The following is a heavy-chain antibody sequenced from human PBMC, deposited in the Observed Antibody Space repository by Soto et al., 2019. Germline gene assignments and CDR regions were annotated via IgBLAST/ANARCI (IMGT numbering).Heavy chain of an antibody. D-gene: IGHD2-2*01. J-gene: IGHJ6*02. Sequence: EVQLLESGGDLVQPGGSLRLSCAASGFIFSTYGMDWVRQAPGKGLEWISAISGSGASTYYADSVKGRFTISRDSSKNTVYLQINSLRAEYTAVYYGANDTKGCSSTSCYYYCDYGTEVWGQGTRVTVS. CDR1: GFIFSTYG. V-gene: IGHV3-23*01. CDR3: ANDTKGCSSTSCYYYCDYGTEV. CDR2: ISGSGAST.